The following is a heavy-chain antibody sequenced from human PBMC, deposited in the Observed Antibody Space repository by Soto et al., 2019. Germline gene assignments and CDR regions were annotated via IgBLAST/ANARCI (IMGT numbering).Heavy chain of an antibody. D-gene: IGHD2-2*01. CDR1: GGSISSGGYY. V-gene: IGHV4-31*03. CDR3: ARGALGYCISTSCPNWFDP. Sequence: QVQLQESGPGLVKPSQTLSLTCTVSGGSISSGGYYWSWIRQHPGKGLEWIGYIYYSGSTYYNPSLKSRVTISADTSKNQFSLKLSSVTAADTAVYYCARGALGYCISTSCPNWFDPWGQGTLVTVSS. J-gene: IGHJ5*02. CDR2: IYYSGST.